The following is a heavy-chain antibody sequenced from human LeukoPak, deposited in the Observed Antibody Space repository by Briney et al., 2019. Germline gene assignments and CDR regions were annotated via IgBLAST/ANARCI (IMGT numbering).Heavy chain of an antibody. CDR1: GYSFNSQG. J-gene: IGHJ4*02. CDR2: INPNSGGT. Sequence: ASVKVSCKASGYSFNSQGMNWVRQAPGQGLEWMGWINPNSGGTNYAQKFQGRVTMTRDTSISTAYMELSRLRSDDTAVYYCARVGYSSSWQETYFDYWGQGTLVTVSS. D-gene: IGHD6-13*01. V-gene: IGHV1-2*02. CDR3: ARVGYSSSWQETYFDY.